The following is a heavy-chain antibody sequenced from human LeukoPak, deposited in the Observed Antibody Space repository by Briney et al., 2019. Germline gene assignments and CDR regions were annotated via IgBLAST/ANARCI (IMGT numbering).Heavy chain of an antibody. CDR2: IYTGDST. J-gene: IGHJ6*02. D-gene: IGHD3-10*01. CDR3: VRDAVRGFYYGMDV. Sequence: GGSLRLSCAASGFVVSSNSMNWARQAPGRGLEWVSVIYTGDSTYYADSVKGRFTISRDNSKNTMYLQMSSLRAEDTALYYCVRDAVRGFYYGMDVWGQGTTVTVSS. V-gene: IGHV3-53*01. CDR1: GFVVSSNS.